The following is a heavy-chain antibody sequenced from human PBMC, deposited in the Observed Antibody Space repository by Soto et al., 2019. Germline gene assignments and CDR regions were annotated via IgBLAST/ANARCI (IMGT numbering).Heavy chain of an antibody. Sequence: GESLKISCNGAGYTFTNNCIGLVRQKPGKGLEWMGLIHPSDSDARYSPSFQGQVTFSADRSISTAYLQWTSVQASDTAIYYCVRQGVRSSGWFDLWGQGTQVTVSS. J-gene: IGHJ5*02. CDR2: IHPSDSDA. CDR1: GYTFTNNC. V-gene: IGHV5-51*01. CDR3: VRQGVRSSGWFDL. D-gene: IGHD3-22*01.